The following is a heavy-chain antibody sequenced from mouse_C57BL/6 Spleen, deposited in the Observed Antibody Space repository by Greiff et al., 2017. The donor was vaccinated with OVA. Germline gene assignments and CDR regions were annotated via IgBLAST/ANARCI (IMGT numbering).Heavy chain of an antibody. Sequence: EVHLVESGGGLVQPGGSMKLSCVASGFTFSNYWMNWVRQSPEKGLEWVAQIRLKSDNYATHYAESVKGRFTISRDDSKSSVYLQMNNLRAEDTGIYYCTGCYDYDWYFDVWGTGTTVTVSS. D-gene: IGHD2-4*01. CDR3: TGCYDYDWYFDV. CDR1: GFTFSNYW. V-gene: IGHV6-3*01. J-gene: IGHJ1*03. CDR2: IRLKSDNYAT.